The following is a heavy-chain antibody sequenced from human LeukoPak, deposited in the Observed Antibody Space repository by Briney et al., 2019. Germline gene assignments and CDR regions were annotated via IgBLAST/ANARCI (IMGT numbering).Heavy chain of an antibody. V-gene: IGHV3-15*01. J-gene: IGHJ4*02. CDR3: TTELDYDEGIDY. D-gene: IGHD4-17*01. Sequence: GGSLRLSCAASGFTFSNAWMSWVRQAPGKGLEWVGRIKSKTDGGTTDYAAPVKGRFTISRDDSKNTLYLQMNSLKTEDTAVYYCTTELDYDEGIDYWGQGTLVTVSS. CDR1: GFTFSNAW. CDR2: IKSKTDGGTT.